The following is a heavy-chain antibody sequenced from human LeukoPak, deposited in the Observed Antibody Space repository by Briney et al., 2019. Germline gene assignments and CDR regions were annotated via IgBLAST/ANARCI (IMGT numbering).Heavy chain of an antibody. CDR3: ARGGWRLDY. V-gene: IGHV4-59*01. CDR1: GGSISSYY. J-gene: IGHJ4*02. CDR2: IYYTGTT. D-gene: IGHD2-15*01. Sequence: SETLSPTCTVSGGSISSYYWSWIRQPPGKGLEWIGYIYYTGTTNYNPSLKSRVTISVDTSKNQFSLKLSSVTAADTAVYYCARGGWRLDYWGQGTLVTVSS.